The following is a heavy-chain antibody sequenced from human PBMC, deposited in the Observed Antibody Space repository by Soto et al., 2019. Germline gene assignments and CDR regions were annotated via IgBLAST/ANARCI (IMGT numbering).Heavy chain of an antibody. J-gene: IGHJ3*02. Sequence: QVQLQESGPGLVKPSETLSLTCTVSGGSISSYYWSWIRQPPGKGLEWIGYIYYSGSTNYNPSLKSRVTISVDTSKNQFSLKLSSLTAVDTAVYYCARRGDIDAFDIWGQGTMVTVSS. CDR3: ARRGDIDAFDI. V-gene: IGHV4-59*08. CDR1: GGSISSYY. CDR2: IYYSGST. D-gene: IGHD2-21*02.